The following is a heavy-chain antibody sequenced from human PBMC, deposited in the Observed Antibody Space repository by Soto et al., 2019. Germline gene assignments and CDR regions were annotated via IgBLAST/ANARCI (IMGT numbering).Heavy chain of an antibody. CDR1: GYTFTSYG. V-gene: IGHV1-18*01. Sequence: AAVKVSCKASGYTFTSYGISWVRQAPGQGLEWMGWISAYNGNTNYAQKLQGRVTMTTDTSTSTAYMELRSLRSDDTAVYYCARDKGYCGGDCYSYYSDSWGQGTLVTVSS. CDR3: ARDKGYCGGDCYSYYSDS. J-gene: IGHJ4*02. CDR2: ISAYNGNT. D-gene: IGHD2-21*02.